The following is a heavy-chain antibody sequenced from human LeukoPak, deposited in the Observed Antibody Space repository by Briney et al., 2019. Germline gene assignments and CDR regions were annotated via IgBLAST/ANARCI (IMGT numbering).Heavy chain of an antibody. CDR3: ARETYYYASGSYSDYYAMDV. J-gene: IGHJ6*02. CDR2: LYTSGST. D-gene: IGHD3-10*01. V-gene: IGHV4-4*07. CDR1: GASISGFY. Sequence: SETLSLTCTVSGASISGFYWSWIRQPAGKGLEWIGRLYTSGSTNYNPSLKSRVIMSVDTSKSQFSLKLDSVTAADTAVYYCARETYYYASGSYSDYYAMDVWGQGTTVTVSS.